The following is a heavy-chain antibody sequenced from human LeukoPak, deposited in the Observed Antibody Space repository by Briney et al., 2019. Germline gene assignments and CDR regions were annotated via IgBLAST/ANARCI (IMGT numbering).Heavy chain of an antibody. CDR3: ARGHRGSGWYDYYYYYYMDV. Sequence: ASVKVSCKASGYTFTSYGISWVRQAPGQGLEWMGWISAYNGNTNYAQKLQGRVTMTTDTSTSTAYMELRSLRSEDTAVYYCARGHRGSGWYDYYYYYYMDVWGKGTTVTISS. V-gene: IGHV1-18*01. D-gene: IGHD6-19*01. J-gene: IGHJ6*03. CDR1: GYTFTSYG. CDR2: ISAYNGNT.